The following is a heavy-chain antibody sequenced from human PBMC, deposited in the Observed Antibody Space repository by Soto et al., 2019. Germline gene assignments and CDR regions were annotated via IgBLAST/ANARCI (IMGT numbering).Heavy chain of an antibody. CDR2: IYPGDSDT. J-gene: IGHJ5*02. CDR3: ARLSLHYDILTGYYNPGWFDP. D-gene: IGHD3-9*01. Sequence: GESLKISCKGSGYSFTSYWIGWVRQMPGKGLEWMGIIYPGDSDTRYSPSFQGQVTISADKSISTAYLQWSSLKASDTAMYYCARLSLHYDILTGYYNPGWFDPWGQGTLVTV. CDR1: GYSFTSYW. V-gene: IGHV5-51*01.